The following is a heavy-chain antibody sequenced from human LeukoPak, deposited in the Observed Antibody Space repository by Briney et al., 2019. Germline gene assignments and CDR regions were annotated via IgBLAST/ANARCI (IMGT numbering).Heavy chain of an antibody. Sequence: SETLSLTCTVPGGSISSGSYYWSWIRQPAGKGLEWIGRIYTSGSTNYNPSPKSRVTISVDTSKNQFSLKLSSVTAADTAVYYCAREVHRDWFDPWGQGTLVTVSS. D-gene: IGHD3-10*01. CDR1: GGSISSGSYY. CDR2: IYTSGST. V-gene: IGHV4-61*02. J-gene: IGHJ5*02. CDR3: AREVHRDWFDP.